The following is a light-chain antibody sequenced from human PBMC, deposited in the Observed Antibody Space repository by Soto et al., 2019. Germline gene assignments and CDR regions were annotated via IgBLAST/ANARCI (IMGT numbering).Light chain of an antibody. CDR3: GSWDSSLSAYV. Sequence: LTQPPSVSAAPGQKVTISCSGSSSNIGGNSVSWYQQLPGTAPKLLIYDDNKRPSGIPDRFSGSKSGTSATLGITGFQTGDEADYYCGSWDSSLSAYVFGTGTKVTVL. J-gene: IGLJ1*01. CDR1: SSNIGGNS. V-gene: IGLV1-51*01. CDR2: DDN.